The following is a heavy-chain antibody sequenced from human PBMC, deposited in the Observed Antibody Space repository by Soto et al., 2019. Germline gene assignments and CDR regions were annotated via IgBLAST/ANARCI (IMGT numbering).Heavy chain of an antibody. V-gene: IGHV4-39*01. CDR3: GMRAAARPPTWYFDV. Sequence: QLQLQESGPGLVKPSETLSISCTVSGGSVTRCSFFWGWFRQPPGKGREWIGSVDYGGATLFNPSLMSRVTMSVDTSKTQLSLDVRSVTAADTAVYYCGMRAAARPPTWYFDVWGRGPLVTVSS. CDR2: VDYGGAT. D-gene: IGHD6-6*01. CDR1: GGSVTRCSFF. J-gene: IGHJ2*01.